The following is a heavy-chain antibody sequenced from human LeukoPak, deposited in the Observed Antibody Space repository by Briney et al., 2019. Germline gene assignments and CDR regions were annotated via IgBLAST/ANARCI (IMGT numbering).Heavy chain of an antibody. CDR3: AKPGDSSGGPVFDY. D-gene: IGHD6-19*01. J-gene: IGHJ4*02. V-gene: IGHV3-30*18. Sequence: RRTLCLSCAASGFTFSSYSMHWVRQAPRKGVWRVAGISYAGSNQYYAASVKVRFTISRDNSKNMLYLQMTISRAEDPAVYYVAKPGDSSGGPVFDYWGQGTLVTVSS. CDR2: ISYAGSNQ. CDR1: GFTFSSYS.